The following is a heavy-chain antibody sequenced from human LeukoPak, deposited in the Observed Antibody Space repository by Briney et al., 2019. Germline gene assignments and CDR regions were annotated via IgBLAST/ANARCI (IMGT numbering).Heavy chain of an antibody. D-gene: IGHD1-26*01. CDR3: ARDGVGATSYYYYMDV. CDR1: GFTFSNYE. J-gene: IGHJ6*03. Sequence: PGGSLRLSCAASGFTFSNYEMNWVRQAPGKGLEWVSYISSSGSTIYYADSVKGRFTTSRHNAKNSLYLQMNSLRAEDTAVYYCARDGVGATSYYYYMDVWGRGTTVTISS. CDR2: ISSSGSTI. V-gene: IGHV3-48*03.